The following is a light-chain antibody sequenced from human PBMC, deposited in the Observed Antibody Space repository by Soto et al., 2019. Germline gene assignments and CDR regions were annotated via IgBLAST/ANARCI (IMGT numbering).Light chain of an antibody. CDR1: QSILYTSSGNNY. V-gene: IGKV4-1*01. J-gene: IGKJ1*01. CDR3: LQYYGPPQT. CDR2: WAS. Sequence: DIVMTQSPDPLAVSLGERATINCKSSQSILYTSSGNNYLAWYQHKPGQPPKLLIYWASTRVSGVPDRFSGSGSGTDFTLTISSLQAEGVAVYYCLQYYGPPQTLGQGTKVDIK.